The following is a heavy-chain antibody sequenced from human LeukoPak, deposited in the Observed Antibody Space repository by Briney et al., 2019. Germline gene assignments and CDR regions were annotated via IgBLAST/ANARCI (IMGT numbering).Heavy chain of an antibody. J-gene: IGHJ4*02. V-gene: IGHV4-38-2*01. CDR2: IYHSGST. D-gene: IGHD2-15*01. CDR1: GYSISSGYY. Sequence: SETLSLNCAVSGYSISSGYYWGWIRQPPGKGLEWIGSIYHSGSTYYNPSLKSRVTISVDTSKNQFSLKLSSVTAADTAVYYCARLRISVVVVTATHIFDYWGQGTLVTVSS. CDR3: ARLRISVVVVTATHIFDY.